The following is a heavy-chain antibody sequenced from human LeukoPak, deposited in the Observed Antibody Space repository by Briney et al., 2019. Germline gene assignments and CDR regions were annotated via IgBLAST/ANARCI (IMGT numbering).Heavy chain of an antibody. D-gene: IGHD3-10*01. Sequence: PSETLSLTCTVSGGSISRYYWSWIRQPPGKGLEWIGYIYYSGSTNYNPSLKSRVTISVDTSKNQFSLKLSSVTAADTAVYYCARIVLLWFGEPTGLNNWFAPWGQGTLVTVSS. J-gene: IGHJ5*02. CDR1: GGSISRYY. V-gene: IGHV4-59*01. CDR2: IYYSGST. CDR3: ARIVLLWFGEPTGLNNWFAP.